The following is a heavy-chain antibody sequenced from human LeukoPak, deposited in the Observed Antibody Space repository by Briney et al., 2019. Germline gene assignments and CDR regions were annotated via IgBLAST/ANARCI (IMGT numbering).Heavy chain of an antibody. J-gene: IGHJ6*03. Sequence: GAPVKVSCKASGHTFTSYAMNWVRQAPGQGLEWMGWINTNTGNPTYAQGFTGRFVFSFDTSVSTAYLQISSLKAEDTAVYYCARDHYDFWSGWLYYYYYYYMDVWGKGTTVTVSS. CDR2: INTNTGNP. CDR3: ARDHYDFWSGWLYYYYYYYMDV. V-gene: IGHV7-4-1*02. D-gene: IGHD3-3*01. CDR1: GHTFTSYA.